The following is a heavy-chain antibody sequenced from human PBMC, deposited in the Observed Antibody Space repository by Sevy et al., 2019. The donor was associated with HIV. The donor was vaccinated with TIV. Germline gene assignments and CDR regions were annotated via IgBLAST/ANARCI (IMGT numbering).Heavy chain of an antibody. CDR2: IKQDGSEK. CDR1: GFTFSSYW. D-gene: IGHD5-12*01. CDR3: AREVEMATTYFDY. V-gene: IGHV3-7*01. J-gene: IGHJ4*02. Sequence: GGSLRLSCAASGFTFSSYWMNWVRQAPGKGLEWVANIKQDGSEKYYVDSVKGRFTISRDNATNSLYLQMNSLRAEDTAVYYCAREVEMATTYFDYWGQGTLVTVSS.